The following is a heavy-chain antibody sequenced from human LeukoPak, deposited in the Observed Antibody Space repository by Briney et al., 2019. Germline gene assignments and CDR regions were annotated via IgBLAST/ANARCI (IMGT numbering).Heavy chain of an antibody. D-gene: IGHD2-15*01. CDR3: AKGVDGHCSGSSCHAYDC. J-gene: IGHJ4*02. CDR2: ISGNGIDT. V-gene: IGHV3-23*01. Sequence: PGGSLRLSCAASEFTFSNYAMSWIRQAPGKGLEWVSAISGNGIDTYYADSVKGRFTISRDNSKNTLYLQMSSLRAEDTAVYYCAKGVDGHCSGSSCHAYDCWGQGTLVTVSS. CDR1: EFTFSNYA.